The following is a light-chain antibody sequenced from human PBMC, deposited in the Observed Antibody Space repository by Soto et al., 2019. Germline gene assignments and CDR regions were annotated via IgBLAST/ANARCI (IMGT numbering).Light chain of an antibody. CDR3: SSYTSSRAYV. V-gene: IGLV2-14*01. Sequence: HSVLTXPASVSGSPGQSITISCTGTSSDVGGYNYVSWYQQQSGKAPKLMIHEVSNRPSGVSNRFSGSKSGNTASLTISGLQAEDEADYYCSSYTSSRAYVFGIGTKVTVL. J-gene: IGLJ1*01. CDR2: EVS. CDR1: SSDVGGYNY.